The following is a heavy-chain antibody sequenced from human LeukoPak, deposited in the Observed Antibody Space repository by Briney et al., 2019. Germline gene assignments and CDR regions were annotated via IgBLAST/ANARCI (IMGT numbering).Heavy chain of an antibody. V-gene: IGHV3-23*01. J-gene: IGHJ4*02. D-gene: IGHD3-16*01. CDR3: AKVLGTTKGFDY. CDR1: GFTFNNTW. CDR2: ISGSGGST. Sequence: GGSLRLSCAASGFTFNNTWMSWVRQAPGKGLEWVSAISGSGGSTYYADSVKGRFTISRDNSKNTLYLQMNSLRAEDTAVYYCAKVLGTTKGFDYWGQGTLVTVSS.